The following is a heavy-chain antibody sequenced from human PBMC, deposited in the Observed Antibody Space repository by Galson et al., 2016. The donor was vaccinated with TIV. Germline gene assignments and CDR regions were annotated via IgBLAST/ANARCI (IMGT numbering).Heavy chain of an antibody. J-gene: IGHJ6*04. CDR1: GYTFTDYF. Sequence: SVKVSCKASGYTFTDYFIHWVRQAPGQGLEWMGWINTVSGGTNFAQRFQGRVTMTRDTSISTASMELTRLTSDDSAVYFCSREYGSHTGFDVWGKGTTVTVSS. CDR2: INTVSGGT. CDR3: SREYGSHTGFDV. V-gene: IGHV1-2*02. D-gene: IGHD4-17*01.